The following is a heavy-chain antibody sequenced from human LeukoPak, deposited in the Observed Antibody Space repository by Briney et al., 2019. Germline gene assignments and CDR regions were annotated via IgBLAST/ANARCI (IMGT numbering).Heavy chain of an antibody. D-gene: IGHD1-7*01. CDR3: ARVNWNYPYDWCDP. J-gene: IGHJ5*02. CDR1: GFTFSDYY. CDR2: ISSSGSTI. V-gene: IGHV3-11*01. Sequence: PGGSLRLSWAASGFTFSDYYMSWIRQAPGKGLEWVSYISSSGSTIYYADSVKGRFTISRDNAKNSLYLQMNSLRAEDTAVYYCARVNWNYPYDWCDPWGQGTLVTVSS.